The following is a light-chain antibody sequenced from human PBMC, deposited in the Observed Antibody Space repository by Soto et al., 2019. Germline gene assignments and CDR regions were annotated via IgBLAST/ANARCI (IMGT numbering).Light chain of an antibody. CDR1: QSIGSW. Sequence: DIQMTQSPSTLSASVGDRVTITCRASQSIGSWLAWYQHKPGKAPKLLIFDAFSLESGVPSRFSGSGSATEFTLTISSLQPDDFATYYCQRYNTYSRTFGQGTNVEI. CDR3: QRYNTYSRT. J-gene: IGKJ1*01. V-gene: IGKV1-5*01. CDR2: DAF.